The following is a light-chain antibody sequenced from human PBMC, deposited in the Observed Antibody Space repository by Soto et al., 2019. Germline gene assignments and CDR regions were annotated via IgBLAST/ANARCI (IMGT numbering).Light chain of an antibody. CDR3: QHYGSSSSPRT. CDR2: DAS. Sequence: VLTQSPATLSLSPVERATLSCSASQSISRSLAWYQQTPGQAPRLLIYDASNRATGIPARFSGSGSGTDFTLTISSLEPEDFAVYYCQHYGSSSSPRTCGQGTKGDI. J-gene: IGKJ1*01. V-gene: IGKV3D-11*03. CDR1: QSISRS.